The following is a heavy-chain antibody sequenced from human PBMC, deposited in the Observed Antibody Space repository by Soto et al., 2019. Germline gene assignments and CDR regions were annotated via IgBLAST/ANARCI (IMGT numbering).Heavy chain of an antibody. J-gene: IGHJ4*02. CDR3: FGRGETVPAGS. D-gene: IGHD4-17*01. CDR2: IYHSGSS. CDR1: GGSIISSNW. V-gene: IGHV4-4*02. Sequence: SETLSLTCAVSGGSIISSNWWTWVRQPPGKGLEWIGEIYHSGSSNYNPSLKSRVTISLDKSKNQFSLNLSSVTAADTAVYYCFGRGETVPAGSWGQGTLVTVSS.